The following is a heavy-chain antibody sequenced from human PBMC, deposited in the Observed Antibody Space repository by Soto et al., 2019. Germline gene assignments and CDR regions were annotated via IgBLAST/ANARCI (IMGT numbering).Heavy chain of an antibody. CDR1: GYTFTNYG. D-gene: IGHD5-12*01. V-gene: IGHV1-69*13. Sequence: ASVKVSCKASGYTFTNYGISWVRQAPGQGLEWMGGIIPIFGTANYAQKFQGRVTITADESTSTAYMELSSLRSEDTAVYYCARHTTRYEMNWFDPWGQGTLVTVSS. CDR3: ARHTTRYEMNWFDP. CDR2: IIPIFGTA. J-gene: IGHJ5*02.